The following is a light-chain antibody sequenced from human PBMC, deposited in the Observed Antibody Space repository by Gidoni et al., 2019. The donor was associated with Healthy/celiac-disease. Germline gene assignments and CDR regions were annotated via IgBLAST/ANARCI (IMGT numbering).Light chain of an antibody. V-gene: IGLV3-9*01. CDR1: NSGSKN. J-gene: IGLJ2*01. Sequence: SYELTQPLSVSVALGQTARITCGGNNSGSKNVNWYKQKPGQAPVLAIYRDSNRPFGIPERFSGSTSGNTATLTISSAQAGDEADYYCQVWDSSTSVVFGGGTKLPVL. CDR2: RDS. CDR3: QVWDSSTSVV.